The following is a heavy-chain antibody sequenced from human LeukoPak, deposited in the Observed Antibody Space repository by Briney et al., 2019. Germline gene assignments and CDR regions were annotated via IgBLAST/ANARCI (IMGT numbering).Heavy chain of an antibody. Sequence: TSVKVSCKASGFTFTSAAMQWVRQARGQRLEWIGWIVVGSGNTNYAQKFQERVTITRDMSTNTAYMELSSLRSEDTAVYYCAADGPSGYYYMDVWGKGTTVTVSS. CDR1: GFTFTSAA. D-gene: IGHD6-25*01. V-gene: IGHV1-58*02. CDR2: IVVGSGNT. J-gene: IGHJ6*03. CDR3: AADGPSGYYYMDV.